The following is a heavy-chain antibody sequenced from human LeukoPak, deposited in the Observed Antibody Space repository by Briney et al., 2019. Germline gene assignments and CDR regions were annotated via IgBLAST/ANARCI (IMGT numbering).Heavy chain of an antibody. Sequence: GGSLRLSCAASGFTFSSYAMSWVRQAPGKGLEWVSAISGRGGSTYYADSVKGRFTISTHNSQNTLYLQMNTLRAEDTAVYYCAKSRGSNSRWEFDYWGQGTLVTVSS. CDR2: ISGRGGST. J-gene: IGHJ4*02. V-gene: IGHV3-23*01. D-gene: IGHD6-19*01. CDR3: AKSRGSNSRWEFDY. CDR1: GFTFSSYA.